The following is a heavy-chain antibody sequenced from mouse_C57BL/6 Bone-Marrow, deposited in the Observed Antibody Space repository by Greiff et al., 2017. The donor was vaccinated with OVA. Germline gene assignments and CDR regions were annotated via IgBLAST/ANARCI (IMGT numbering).Heavy chain of an antibody. J-gene: IGHJ4*01. CDR3: ARRGPYYSNSAMDY. D-gene: IGHD2-5*01. CDR2: IWRGGST. CDR1: GFSLTSYG. Sequence: VQLVESGPGLVQPSQSLSITCTVSGFSLTSYGVHWVRQSPGKGLEWLGVIWRGGSTDYNAAFISRLSISKDNSKSQVFFKMNSLQADDTAIYYCARRGPYYSNSAMDYWGQGTSVTVSS. V-gene: IGHV2-2*01.